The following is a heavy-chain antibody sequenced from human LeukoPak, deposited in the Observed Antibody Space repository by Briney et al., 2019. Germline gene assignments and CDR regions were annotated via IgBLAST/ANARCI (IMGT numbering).Heavy chain of an antibody. CDR2: ISSGSIYI. CDR3: ARVGYDSFDY. Sequence: GSLLLSCAASGFPFSSYSMKWGRQAPGKGLEGVSSISSGSIYIYYAASVKGRFTISRDNAKNPLYLQMSSLRAEDTAVYYCARVGYDSFDYWGQGTLVTVSS. J-gene: IGHJ4*02. V-gene: IGHV3-21*01. CDR1: GFPFSSYS. D-gene: IGHD5-12*01.